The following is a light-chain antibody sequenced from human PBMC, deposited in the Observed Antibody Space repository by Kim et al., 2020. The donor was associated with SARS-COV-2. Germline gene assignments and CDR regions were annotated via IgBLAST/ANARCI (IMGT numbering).Light chain of an antibody. CDR3: QHYTTYSRT. Sequence: ASIGDTVTITCRASQGISSWLAWYQQKPEKAPKLLIYATSGLESGVPSRFSGSGSGTEFTLTISSLQPEDFATYYCQHYTTYSRTFGQGTKVDIK. V-gene: IGKV1D-16*01. J-gene: IGKJ1*01. CDR2: ATS. CDR1: QGISSW.